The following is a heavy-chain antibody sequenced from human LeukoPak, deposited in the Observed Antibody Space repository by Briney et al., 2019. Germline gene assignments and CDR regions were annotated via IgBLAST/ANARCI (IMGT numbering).Heavy chain of an antibody. D-gene: IGHD6-13*01. V-gene: IGHV1-2*04. CDR3: ARTLSSTRTSYYYYGMDV. J-gene: IGHJ6*02. CDR1: GYTFTGYY. Sequence: ASVKVSCKASGYTFTGYYMHWVRQAPGQGLEWMGWINPNSGGTNYAQKFQGWVAMTRDTSISTAYMELSRLRSDDTAVYYCARTLSSTRTSYYYYGMDVWGQGTTVTVSS. CDR2: INPNSGGT.